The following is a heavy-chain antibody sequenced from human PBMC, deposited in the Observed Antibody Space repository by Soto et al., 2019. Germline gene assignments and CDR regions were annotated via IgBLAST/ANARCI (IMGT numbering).Heavy chain of an antibody. CDR3: TRGLASGDY. J-gene: IGHJ4*02. D-gene: IGHD6-6*01. V-gene: IGHV1-46*03. CDR1: GYIFTNFY. CDR2: INTNGGST. Sequence: QVQLVQPGAEVKKPGASVKFSCKASGYIFTNFYIHWVRQAPGQGLEWIGIINTNGGSTNYAQNFQGRVTMTRDTSTSTVYMALSSLRSEDTAVYYCTRGLASGDYWGQGTLITVSS.